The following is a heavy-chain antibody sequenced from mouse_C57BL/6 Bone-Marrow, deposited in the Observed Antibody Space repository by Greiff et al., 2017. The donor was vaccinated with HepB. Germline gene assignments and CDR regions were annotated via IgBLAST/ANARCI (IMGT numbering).Heavy chain of an antibody. D-gene: IGHD2-3*01. V-gene: IGHV2-9*01. Sequence: VMLVESGPGLVAPSQSLSITCTVSGFSLTSYGVDWVRQPPGKGLEWLGVIWGGGSTNYNSALMSRLSISKDNSKSQVFLKMNSLQTEDTAMYYCATRPYDGYSRWYFDVWGTGTTVTVSS. CDR1: GFSLTSYG. CDR3: ATRPYDGYSRWYFDV. CDR2: IWGGGST. J-gene: IGHJ1*03.